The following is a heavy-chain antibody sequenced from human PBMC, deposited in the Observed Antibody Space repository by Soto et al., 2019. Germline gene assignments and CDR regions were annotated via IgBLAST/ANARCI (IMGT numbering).Heavy chain of an antibody. D-gene: IGHD3-22*01. CDR1: GGSFSGYY. J-gene: IGHJ4*02. CDR3: ARGQRPFYYDSSGYYYVH. CDR2: INHSGST. Sequence: PSETLSLTCAVYGGSFSGYYWSWIRQPPGKGLEWIGEINHSGSTNYNPSLKSRVTISVDTSKNQFSLKLSSVTAADTAVYYCARGQRPFYYDSSGYYYVHWGQGTLVTVSS. V-gene: IGHV4-34*01.